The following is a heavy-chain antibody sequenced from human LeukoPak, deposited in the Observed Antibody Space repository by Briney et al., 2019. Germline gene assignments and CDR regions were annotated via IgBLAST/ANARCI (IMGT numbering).Heavy chain of an antibody. Sequence: GGSLRLSCAASGFTFSTYWMHWVRQAPGKGLVWVSRINSDGSNTRYVDSVKGRFTISRDNAKNTLSLQMNSLRAEDTAVYYCARVSLTTTHGMDVWGQGTTVTVSS. CDR3: ARVSLTTTHGMDV. CDR1: GFTFSTYW. CDR2: INSDGSNT. D-gene: IGHD4-11*01. J-gene: IGHJ6*02. V-gene: IGHV3-74*01.